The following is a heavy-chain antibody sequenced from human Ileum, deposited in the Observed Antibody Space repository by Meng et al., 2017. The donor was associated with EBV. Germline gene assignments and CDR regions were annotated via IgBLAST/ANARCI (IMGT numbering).Heavy chain of an antibody. V-gene: IGHV1-8*01. J-gene: IGHJ4*02. D-gene: IGHD5-24*01. Sequence: QVRLEQLGAEVKKPGASVKVSCKASGYTSTNYDISWVRQATGQGLEWMGWMNPKTGTAHYAQKFQGRVSMTRDTSITTAYMELSSLTSEDTAVYYCVRTLERGDYWGQGTLVTVSS. CDR1: GYTSTNYD. CDR2: MNPKTGTA. CDR3: VRTLERGDY.